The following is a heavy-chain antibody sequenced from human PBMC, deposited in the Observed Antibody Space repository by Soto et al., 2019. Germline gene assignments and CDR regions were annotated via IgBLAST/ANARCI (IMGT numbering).Heavy chain of an antibody. CDR2: IKSRADGGTK. J-gene: IGHJ4*02. D-gene: IGHD3-10*02. CDR3: ARDHMFAFDS. V-gene: IGHV3-15*01. Sequence: PGGSLRLSCAASGFTFSHAWMSWVRQAPGKGLEWVGRIKSRADGGTKDYGAPVRGRFTISRDDSKRIAYLQMNSLITEDTAVYYCARDHMFAFDSWGQGTLVTVSS. CDR1: GFTFSHAW.